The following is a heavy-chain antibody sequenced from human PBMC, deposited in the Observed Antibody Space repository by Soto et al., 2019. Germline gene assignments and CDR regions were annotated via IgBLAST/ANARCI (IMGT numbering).Heavy chain of an antibody. CDR3: ARLPGVRGVFDGFNV. V-gene: IGHV5-51*01. D-gene: IGHD3-10*01. CDR1: GYSFAGYL. Sequence: PGESLKISFKGSGYSFAGYLIGWVRQMPVKGLDWMGVIYPGDSDTRYSPSFHGQVTISADKSISTAYLQWSSLKASDTAMYFCARLPGVRGVFDGFNVWGQGKMVPVSS. J-gene: IGHJ3*01. CDR2: IYPGDSDT.